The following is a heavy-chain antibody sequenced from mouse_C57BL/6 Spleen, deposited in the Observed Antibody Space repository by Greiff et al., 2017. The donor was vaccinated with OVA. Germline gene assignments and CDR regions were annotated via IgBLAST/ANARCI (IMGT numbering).Heavy chain of an antibody. V-gene: IGHV1-69*01. J-gene: IGHJ2*01. CDR3: ASLYDYDAY. CDR1: GHTFTSYW. Sequence: QVQLKQPGAELVMPGASVKLSCKASGHTFTSYWMHWVKQRPGQGLEWIGEIDPSDSYTNYNQKFKGKSTLTVDKSSSTAYMQLSSLTSEDSAVYYCASLYDYDAYWGQGTTLTVSS. CDR2: IDPSDSYT. D-gene: IGHD2-4*01.